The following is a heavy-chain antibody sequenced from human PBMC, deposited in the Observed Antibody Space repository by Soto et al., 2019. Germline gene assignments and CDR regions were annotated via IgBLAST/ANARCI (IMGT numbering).Heavy chain of an antibody. J-gene: IGHJ4*02. D-gene: IGHD2-2*01. CDR1: GFTFSSYG. CDR3: AKDADIVVGPADPDYFDY. V-gene: IGHV3-30*18. Sequence: QVQLVESGGGVVQPGRSLRLSCAASGFTFSSYGMHWVRQAPGKGLEWVAVISYDGSNKYYADSVKGRFTISRDNSKNTLYLQMNRLRAEDTAVYYCAKDADIVVGPADPDYFDYLGQGTLVTVSS. CDR2: ISYDGSNK.